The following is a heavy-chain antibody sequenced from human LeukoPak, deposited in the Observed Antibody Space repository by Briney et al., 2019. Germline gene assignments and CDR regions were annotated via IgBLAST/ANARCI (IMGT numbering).Heavy chain of an antibody. CDR3: AKVAHYYGSGSYYEYYFDY. D-gene: IGHD3-10*01. V-gene: IGHV3-23*01. J-gene: IGHJ4*02. CDR2: ISGSGSNT. CDR1: GFRFSSHA. Sequence: GGSLRLSCEVSGFRFSSHAMSWVRQAPGKGLEWVSAISGSGSNTYYADSVKGRFTISRDNSKNTLYLQMNSLRAEDTAVYYCAKVAHYYGSGSYYEYYFDYWGQGTLVTVSS.